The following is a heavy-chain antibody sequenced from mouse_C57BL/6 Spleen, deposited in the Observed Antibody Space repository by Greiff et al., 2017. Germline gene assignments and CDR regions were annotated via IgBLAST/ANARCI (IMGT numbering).Heavy chain of an antibody. Sequence: VKLMESGPGLVQPSQSLSITCTVSGFSLTSYGVHWVRQPPGKGLEWLGVIWSGGSTDYNAAFISRLSISKDNSKSQVFFKMNSLQADDTAIYYCAKGGLLGAMDYWGQGTSVTVSS. CDR1: GFSLTSYG. V-gene: IGHV2-4*01. D-gene: IGHD2-3*01. J-gene: IGHJ4*01. CDR2: IWSGGST. CDR3: AKGGLLGAMDY.